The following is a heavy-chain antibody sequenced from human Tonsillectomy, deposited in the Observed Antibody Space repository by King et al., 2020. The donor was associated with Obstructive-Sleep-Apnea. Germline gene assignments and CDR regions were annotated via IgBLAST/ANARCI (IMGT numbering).Heavy chain of an antibody. CDR2: MSHVRGA. CDR3: ARVGARGIISLGEY. V-gene: IGHV4-38-2*02. J-gene: IGHJ4*02. D-gene: IGHD3-10*01. Sequence: QLQESGPGLVKASETLSRTCTVSGYSISSGYYWGWIRQPPGRGLEWIGVMSHVRGAYYNPSLKRRVTISLDTPRDQIFLNLNSVTVADTAVYYCARVGARGIISLGEYWGQGTLVAVSS. CDR1: GYSISSGYY.